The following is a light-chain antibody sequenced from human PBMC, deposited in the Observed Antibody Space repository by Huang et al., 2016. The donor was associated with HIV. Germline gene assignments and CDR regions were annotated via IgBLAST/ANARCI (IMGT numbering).Light chain of an antibody. CDR3: QQYNNWPPLT. J-gene: IGKJ4*01. Sequence: EIVMTQSPATLSVSPGERATLSCRASQSVSTNLAWYQQKAGQAPRLLMYGTSTRATGVPARCSGSGSGTEVTLTISSLQSEDFAVYYCQQYNNWPPLTFGGGTRVEIK. CDR1: QSVSTN. V-gene: IGKV3-15*01. CDR2: GTS.